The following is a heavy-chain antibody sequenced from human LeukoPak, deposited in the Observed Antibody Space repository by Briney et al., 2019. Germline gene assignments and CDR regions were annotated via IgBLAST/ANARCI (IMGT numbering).Heavy chain of an antibody. V-gene: IGHV3-23*01. CDR2: ISDTGGRT. Sequence: GGSLRLSCAASGFTFSSYAMAWVRQAPGKGLEWVSSISDTGGRTYYADSVKGRFTMSRDNSKNTLYLQMNSLRAEDTAVYYCAKDPTSWDYFDHWGQGTLVTASS. CDR1: GFTFSSYA. CDR3: AKDPTSWDYFDH. J-gene: IGHJ4*02. D-gene: IGHD1-26*01.